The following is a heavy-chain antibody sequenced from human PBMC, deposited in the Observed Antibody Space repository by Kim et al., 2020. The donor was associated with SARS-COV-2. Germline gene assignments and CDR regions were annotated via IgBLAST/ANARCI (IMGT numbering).Heavy chain of an antibody. V-gene: IGHV4-59*08. CDR1: GDSISKYY. J-gene: IGHJ3*02. Sequence: SETLSLTCTVSGDSISKYYWSWIRQTPGKGLECLGYIFYTGFTSHNPSLKSRVAISIDTSKNQFSLKLSSVTAADTAVYYCASHGTTEVPAAKRAFAIWSEGTMVTVSS. D-gene: IGHD2-2*01. CDR3: ASHGTTEVPAAKRAFAI. CDR2: IFYTGFT.